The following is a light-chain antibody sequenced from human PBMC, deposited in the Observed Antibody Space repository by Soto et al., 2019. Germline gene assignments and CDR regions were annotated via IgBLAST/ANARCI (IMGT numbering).Light chain of an antibody. CDR2: KAS. V-gene: IGKV1-5*03. CDR1: QTISSW. Sequence: DIQMTQSPSPLSGSVGDRVTLTSRASQTISSWLAWYQQKPGKAPKLLIYKASTLKSGVPSRFSGSGSGTEFTLTISSLQPDDFATYYCQHYNSYSEAVGQGTRLEI. J-gene: IGKJ5*01. CDR3: QHYNSYSEA.